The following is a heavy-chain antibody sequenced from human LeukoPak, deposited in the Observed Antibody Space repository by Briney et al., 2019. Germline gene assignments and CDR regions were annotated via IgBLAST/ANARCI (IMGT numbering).Heavy chain of an antibody. CDR1: GGSISSYY. CDR2: IYTSGST. J-gene: IGHJ4*02. V-gene: IGHV4-4*09. D-gene: IGHD1-26*01. CDR3: ARDHLSGSYADY. Sequence: SETLSLTCTVSGGSISSYYWSWIRQPPGKGLEWIGYIYTSGSTNYNPSLKSRVTISVDTSKNQFSLKLSSVTAADTAVYYCARDHLSGSYADYWGQGTLVTVSS.